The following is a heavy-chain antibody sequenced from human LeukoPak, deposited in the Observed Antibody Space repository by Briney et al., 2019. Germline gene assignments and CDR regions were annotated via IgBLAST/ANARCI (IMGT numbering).Heavy chain of an antibody. V-gene: IGHV3-23*01. J-gene: IGHJ3*02. CDR2: ISGSGGST. CDR3: AKDESPSTYYDSSGYYPDAFDI. CDR1: GFTFSSYA. D-gene: IGHD3-22*01. Sequence: QPGGSLRLSCAASGFTFSSYAMSWVRQAPGKGLEWVSAISGSGGSTYYADSVKGRFTISRDNSKNTLYLQMNSLRAEDTAVYYCAKDESPSTYYDSSGYYPDAFDIWGQGTMVTVSS.